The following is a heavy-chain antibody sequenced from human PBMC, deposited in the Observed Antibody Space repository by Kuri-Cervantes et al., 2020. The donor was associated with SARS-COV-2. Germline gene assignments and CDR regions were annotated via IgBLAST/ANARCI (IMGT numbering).Heavy chain of an antibody. D-gene: IGHD2-2*03. J-gene: IGHJ4*02. V-gene: IGHV3-15*01. Sequence: GESLKISCAASGFAFSRFAMNWVRQAPGKGLEWVGRIKNKIDGGTTDYAAPVKGRFTISRDDSKNTLYLQMNSLKTEDTAVYYCTTDRLLDICTFDYWGQGTLVTVSS. CDR1: GFAFSRFA. CDR3: TTDRLLDICTFDY. CDR2: IKNKIDGGTT.